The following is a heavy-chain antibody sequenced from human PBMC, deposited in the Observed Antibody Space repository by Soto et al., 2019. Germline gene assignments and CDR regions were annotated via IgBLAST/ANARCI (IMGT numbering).Heavy chain of an antibody. CDR3: ARGRLVAGTVDY. V-gene: IGHV1-8*01. CDR2: MNPSTGST. CDR1: GYTFTSYD. J-gene: IGHJ4*02. D-gene: IGHD1-7*01. Sequence: GASVKVSCKASGYTFTSYDIKRVRQATGQGLEWMGWMNPSTGSTGFAQKFQGRVTMISNTSISTAYLELSSLTSEDTAVYYCARGRLVAGTVDYWGQGTLVTVSS.